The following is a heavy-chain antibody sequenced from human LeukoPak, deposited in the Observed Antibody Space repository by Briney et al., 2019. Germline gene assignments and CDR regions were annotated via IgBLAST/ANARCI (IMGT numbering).Heavy chain of an antibody. CDR3: ADYDFWSGYFDY. CDR2: INHSGST. V-gene: IGHV4-34*01. J-gene: IGHJ4*02. D-gene: IGHD3-3*01. Sequence: PSETLSLTCAVYGGSFSGYYWSWIRQPPGKGLEWIGEINHSGSTNYNPSLKSRVTISVDTSKNQFSLKLSSVTAADTAVYYCADYDFWSGYFDYWGQGTLVTVSS. CDR1: GGSFSGYY.